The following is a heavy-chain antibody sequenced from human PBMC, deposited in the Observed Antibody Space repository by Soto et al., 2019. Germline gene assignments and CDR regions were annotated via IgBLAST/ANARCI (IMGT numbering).Heavy chain of an antibody. CDR2: MYYSGST. J-gene: IGHJ5*02. D-gene: IGHD2-2*01. CDR3: ARHWRLTGDIVVVPAARVWFDP. Sequence: QLQLQESGPGLVKPSETLSLTCTVSGGSISSSSYYWGWIRQPPGKGLEWIGSMYYSGSTYYNPSLKSRVTISVDTSKNQFSLKPSSVTAADTAVYNCARHWRLTGDIVVVPAARVWFDPWGQGTLVTVSS. V-gene: IGHV4-39*01. CDR1: GGSISSSSYY.